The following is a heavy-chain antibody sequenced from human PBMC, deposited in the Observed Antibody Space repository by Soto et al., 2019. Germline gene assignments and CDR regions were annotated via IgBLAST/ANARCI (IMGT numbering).Heavy chain of an antibody. CDR1: GFTFSSYA. J-gene: IGHJ5*01. V-gene: IGHV3-23*01. D-gene: IGHD6-6*01. CDR2: ISGSDDST. CDR3: ADRSSSSTFDS. Sequence: EAQLLESGGGLVQPGESLRLSCAASGFTFSSYAMSWVRQAPGKGLEWGSVISGSDDSTYYGDSVKGRSPISRDDSKITLYLQMTSPRAEDTAVYYCADRSSSSTFDSRGQGTLVTVSS.